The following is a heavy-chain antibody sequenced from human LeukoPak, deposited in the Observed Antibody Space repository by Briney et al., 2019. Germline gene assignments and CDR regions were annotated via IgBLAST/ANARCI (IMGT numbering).Heavy chain of an antibody. J-gene: IGHJ4*02. CDR3: AMGSGRPFDY. D-gene: IGHD3-10*01. Sequence: SETLSLTCTVSGGSISSSGSYWGWIRQPPGQGLEYIGSVYYSGSTYYNPSLKSRVTISVDTSKNQFSLKPSSVTAADTAVYYCAMGSGRPFDYWGQGTLVTVSS. CDR1: GGSISSSGSY. CDR2: VYYSGST. V-gene: IGHV4-39*01.